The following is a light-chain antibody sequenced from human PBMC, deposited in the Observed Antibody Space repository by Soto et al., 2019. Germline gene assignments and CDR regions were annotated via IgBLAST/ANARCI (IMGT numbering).Light chain of an antibody. V-gene: IGKV3-20*01. Sequence: EIVLTQSPGTLSLSPGERATLSCRASQSVSSTYLAWYQQKPGQAPRLLIYGASTRATGLPDRFSGSGTGTDFTLTISSMEPGDFALYYCQHYGSSRWTFGQGTKVEIK. CDR3: QHYGSSRWT. CDR2: GAS. J-gene: IGKJ1*01. CDR1: QSVSSTY.